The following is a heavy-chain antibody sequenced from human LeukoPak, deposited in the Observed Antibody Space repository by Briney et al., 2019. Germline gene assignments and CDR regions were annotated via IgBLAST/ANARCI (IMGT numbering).Heavy chain of an antibody. CDR2: IIPILGIA. Sequence: SVKVSCKASGGTFSSYAISWVRQAPGQGLEWMGRIIPILGIANYAQKFQGRVTITADKSTSTAYMELSSLRSEDTAVYYCARVMGGYCSSTSCYSLFYGMDVWGQGTTVTVSS. V-gene: IGHV1-69*04. J-gene: IGHJ6*02. CDR1: GGTFSSYA. CDR3: ARVMGGYCSSTSCYSLFYGMDV. D-gene: IGHD2-2*01.